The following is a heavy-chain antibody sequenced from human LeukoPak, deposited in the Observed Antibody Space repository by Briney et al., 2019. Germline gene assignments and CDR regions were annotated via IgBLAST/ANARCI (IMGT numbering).Heavy chain of an antibody. V-gene: IGHV3-30*03. CDR3: ARRWFGDV. D-gene: IGHD3-10*01. Sequence: GGSLRLSCAASGFTFSSYDMIWVRQAPGKGLEWVAVISSDGSDKYYADSVKGRFTISRDNSKNTLYLQMNSLRAEDTAVYYCARRWFGDVWGKGTTVTVSS. CDR1: GFTFSSYD. CDR2: ISSDGSDK. J-gene: IGHJ6*04.